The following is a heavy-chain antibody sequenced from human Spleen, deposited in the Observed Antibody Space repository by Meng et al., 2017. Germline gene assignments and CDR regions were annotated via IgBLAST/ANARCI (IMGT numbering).Heavy chain of an antibody. CDR3: ARGGYCSGDSCYSAFDY. CDR2: INHSGST. CDR1: GGSFSGYS. D-gene: IGHD2-15*01. J-gene: IGHJ4*02. V-gene: IGHV4-34*01. Sequence: QGQLKRWGAGLLKPSVTLSLTCAVYGGSFSGYSWSWIRQLPGKGLEWIGEINHSGSTNNNPSLKSRVTISVDTSKNQFSLKLSSVTAADTAVYYCARGGYCSGDSCYSAFDYWGQGTLVTVSS.